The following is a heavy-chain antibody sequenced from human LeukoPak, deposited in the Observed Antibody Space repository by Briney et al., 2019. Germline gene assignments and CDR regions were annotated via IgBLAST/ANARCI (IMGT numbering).Heavy chain of an antibody. CDR3: AREVATVTDY. J-gene: IGHJ4*02. Sequence: GGSLKLSCAASGFTFSGSAMHWVRQASGKGLEWVGRIRSKANTYATAYAASVKGRFTISRDNAKNTLYLQMNSLRAEDTAVYYCAREVATVTDYWGQGTLVTVSS. CDR1: GFTFSGSA. V-gene: IGHV3-73*01. CDR2: IRSKANTYAT. D-gene: IGHD4-17*01.